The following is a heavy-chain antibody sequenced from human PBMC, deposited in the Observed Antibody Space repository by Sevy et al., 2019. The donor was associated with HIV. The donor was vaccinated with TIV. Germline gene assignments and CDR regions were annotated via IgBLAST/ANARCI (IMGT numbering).Heavy chain of an antibody. V-gene: IGHV1-24*01. CDR1: GYTLTKLS. CDR2: FDPEDGET. D-gene: IGHD3-22*01. J-gene: IGHJ4*02. CDR3: ATTKDYYESSGSPFDY. Sequence: ASGKVSCKVSGYTLTKLSMHWVRQGPGKGLEWMGSFDPEDGETIYAQKFQGRVTMTEDTSTDTAHMELRSLKSEDTAVYYCATTKDYYESSGSPFDYWGQGTLVTVSS.